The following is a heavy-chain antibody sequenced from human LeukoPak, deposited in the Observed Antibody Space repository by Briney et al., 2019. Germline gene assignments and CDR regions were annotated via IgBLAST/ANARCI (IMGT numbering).Heavy chain of an antibody. CDR1: GFIFTSYA. D-gene: IGHD3-22*01. J-gene: IGHJ4*02. CDR3: ADHYYDSSGYYYPFDY. Sequence: PGGSLRLSCAASGFIFTSYAMSWVRQAPGMGLEWVSAISSGSGDIFYADSVKGRFTISRDNSKNTLYLQMNSLRAEDTAVYYCADHYYDSSGYYYPFDYWGQGTLVTVSS. V-gene: IGHV3-23*01. CDR2: ISSGSGDI.